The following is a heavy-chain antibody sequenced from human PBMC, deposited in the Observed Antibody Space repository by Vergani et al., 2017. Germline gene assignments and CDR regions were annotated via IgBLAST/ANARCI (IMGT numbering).Heavy chain of an antibody. CDR3: ARGKDYYGSGSYVD. CDR2: IYYSGST. D-gene: IGHD3-10*01. Sequence: QLQLQESGSGLVKPSQTLSLTCAVSGGSISSGGYSWSWIRQPPGKGLEWIGYIYYSGSTYYNPSLKSRVTISVDTSKNQFSLKLSSVTAADTAVYYCARGKDYYGSGSYVDWGQGTLVTVSS. V-gene: IGHV4-30-2*05. CDR1: GGSISSGGYS. J-gene: IGHJ4*02.